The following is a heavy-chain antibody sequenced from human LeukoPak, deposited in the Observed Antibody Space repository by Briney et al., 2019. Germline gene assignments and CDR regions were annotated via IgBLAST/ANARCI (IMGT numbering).Heavy chain of an antibody. CDR1: GGPISSRSCY. V-gene: IGHV4-39*01. J-gene: IGHJ4*02. CDR2: IYYTGST. CDR3: ASSEYSSGWYDY. D-gene: IGHD6-19*01. Sequence: SETLSLTCAVPGGPISSRSCYWGWIRQPPGKGLEWIGSIYYTGSTYYNPSLKSRVTISVDTSKNQFSLKLSSVTAADTAVYYCASSEYSSGWYDYWGQGTLVTVSS.